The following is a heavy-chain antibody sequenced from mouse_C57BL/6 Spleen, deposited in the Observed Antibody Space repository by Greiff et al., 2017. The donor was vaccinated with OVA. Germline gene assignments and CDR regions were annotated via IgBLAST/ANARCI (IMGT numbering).Heavy chain of an antibody. J-gene: IGHJ3*01. D-gene: IGHD2-4*01. CDR2: FYPGSGSI. V-gene: IGHV1-62-2*01. CDR3: ARHEEKGLGLRHWFAY. Sequence: LVESGAELVKPGASVKLSCKASGYTFTEYTIHWVKQRSGQGLEWIGWFYPGSGSIKYNEKFKDKATLTADKSSSTVYMELSRLTSEDSAVYFCARHEEKGLGLRHWFAYWGQGTLVTVSA. CDR1: GYTFTEYT.